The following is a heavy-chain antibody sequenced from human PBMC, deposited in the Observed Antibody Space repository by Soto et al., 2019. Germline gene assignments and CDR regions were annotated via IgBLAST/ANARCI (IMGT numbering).Heavy chain of an antibody. CDR1: GFTFSSYG. V-gene: IGHV3-33*01. Sequence: QVQLVESGGGVVQPGRSLRLSCAASGFTFSSYGMHWVRQAPGKGLEWVAVIWYDGSNKYYADSVKGRFTISRDNSKNTLYLQMNSLRAVDTAVYYCASPPFGGVIGDAFDIWGQGTMVTVSS. CDR3: ASPPFGGVIGDAFDI. D-gene: IGHD3-16*02. CDR2: IWYDGSNK. J-gene: IGHJ3*02.